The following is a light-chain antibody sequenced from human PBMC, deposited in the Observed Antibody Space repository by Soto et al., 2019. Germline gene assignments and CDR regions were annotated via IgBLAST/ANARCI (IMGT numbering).Light chain of an antibody. CDR2: KAS. V-gene: IGKV1-5*03. CDR3: QQYNSYPHT. Sequence: DIQLTQFPSTLSPSVGDRVTITCRASQSISSWLAWYQQKPGKAPKLLIYKASNLQSGVPSRFSGSGSGTEFTLTISTPQPDDFATYYCQQYNSYPHTFGQGTKLEIK. CDR1: QSISSW. J-gene: IGKJ2*01.